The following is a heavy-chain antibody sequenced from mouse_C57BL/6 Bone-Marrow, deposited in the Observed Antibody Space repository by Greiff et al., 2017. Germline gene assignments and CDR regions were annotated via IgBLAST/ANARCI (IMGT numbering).Heavy chain of an antibody. CDR2: IYPRSGNT. Sequence: QVQLQQSGAELARPGASVKLSCKASGYTFTSYGISWVKQRTGQGLEWIGEIYPRSGNTYYNEKFKGKATLTADKSSSTAYMELRSLTSEDSAVYFCAREESGYDVYAMDYWGQGTSVTVAS. J-gene: IGHJ4*01. CDR1: GYTFTSYG. V-gene: IGHV1-81*01. D-gene: IGHD2-2*01. CDR3: AREESGYDVYAMDY.